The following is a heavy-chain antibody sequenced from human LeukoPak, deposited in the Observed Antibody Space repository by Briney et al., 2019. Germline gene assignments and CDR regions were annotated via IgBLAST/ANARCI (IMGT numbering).Heavy chain of an antibody. Sequence: PGGSLRLSCAASGFTFSSYGIHWVRQAPGKGLEWVAAIAYDGSNKYYADSVKGRFTISRDNSKKTLYLQINSLRAEDTAVYYCARDQGVVVHGKYHYYGMDVWGQGTTVTVSS. V-gene: IGHV3-30*03. CDR2: IAYDGSNK. J-gene: IGHJ6*02. CDR3: ARDQGVVVHGKYHYYGMDV. CDR1: GFTFSSYG. D-gene: IGHD3-22*01.